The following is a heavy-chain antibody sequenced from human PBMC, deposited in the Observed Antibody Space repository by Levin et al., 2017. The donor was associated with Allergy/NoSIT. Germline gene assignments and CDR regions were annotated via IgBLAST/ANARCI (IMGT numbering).Heavy chain of an antibody. V-gene: IGHV3-74*01. CDR1: GFTFSSYW. Sequence: LSLTCAASGFTFSSYWMHWVRQAPGKGLVWVSRINSDGSSTSYADSVKGRFTISRDNAKNTLYLQMNSLRAEDTAVYYCARVYSSSGWYYYYMDVWGKGTTVTVSS. CDR2: INSDGSST. D-gene: IGHD6-19*01. J-gene: IGHJ6*03. CDR3: ARVYSSSGWYYYYMDV.